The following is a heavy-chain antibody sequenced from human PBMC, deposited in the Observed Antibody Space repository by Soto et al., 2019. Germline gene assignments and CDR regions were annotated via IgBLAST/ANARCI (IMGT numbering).Heavy chain of an antibody. Sequence: PSETLSLTCNVSGCSISGSTYYWAWIRQPPGRGLEWIGSVFYGVTPYYKPSLKSRVTISVDTSENQFSLRLTSVSAPDTAVYYCASFSLTQDCRTNRCLPKVFFGYWGPGALVTVSS. CDR3: ASFSLTQDCRTNRCLPKVFFGY. J-gene: IGHJ4*02. V-gene: IGHV4-39*01. CDR1: GCSISGSTYY. D-gene: IGHD2-2*01. CDR2: VFYGVTP.